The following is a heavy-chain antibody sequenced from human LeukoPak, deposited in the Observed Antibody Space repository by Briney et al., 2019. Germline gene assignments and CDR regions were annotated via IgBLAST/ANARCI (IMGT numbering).Heavy chain of an antibody. CDR2: IWYDGSNK. V-gene: IGHV3-33*01. Sequence: GRSLRLSCAASGFTFSSYGMHWVCQAPGKGLEWVAVIWYDGSNKYYADSVKGRFTISRDNSKNTLYLQMNSLRAEDTAVYYCARAPGKTMTGAFDIWGQGTMVTVSS. CDR3: ARAPGKTMTGAFDI. CDR1: GFTFSSYG. J-gene: IGHJ3*02. D-gene: IGHD3-22*01.